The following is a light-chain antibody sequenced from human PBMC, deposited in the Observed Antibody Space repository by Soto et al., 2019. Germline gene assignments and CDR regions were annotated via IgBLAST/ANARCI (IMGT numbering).Light chain of an antibody. CDR2: RNN. V-gene: IGLV1-47*01. J-gene: IGLJ1*01. Sequence: QSVLTQPPSASGTPGQRVTISCSGSSSNIGSNYVYWYQQLPGTAPKLLIYRNNQRPSGVPDRFSGSKSGTSASLTISGLRSEDEADYYCAAWDDSLSDVFGTGTKVPV. CDR1: SSNIGSNY. CDR3: AAWDDSLSDV.